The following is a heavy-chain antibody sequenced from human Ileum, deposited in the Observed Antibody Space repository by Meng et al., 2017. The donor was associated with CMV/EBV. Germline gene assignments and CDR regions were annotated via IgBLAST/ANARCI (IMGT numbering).Heavy chain of an antibody. J-gene: IGHJ6*02. Sequence: SETLSLTCTVSGASMTSYYWSWIRQAPGKGLEWIGYIYYSGTTKYNPPLKSRITISVDTARNQFSLKLRSVTAADTAVYYCGRDQYQTHFYGVDVWGQGTTVTVSS. V-gene: IGHV4-59*01. CDR2: IYYSGTT. CDR1: GASMTSYY. D-gene: IGHD4-11*01. CDR3: GRDQYQTHFYGVDV.